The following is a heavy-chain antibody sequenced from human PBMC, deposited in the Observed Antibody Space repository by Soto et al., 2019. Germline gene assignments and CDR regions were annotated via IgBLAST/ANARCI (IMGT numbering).Heavy chain of an antibody. CDR2: ISSSSSDI. V-gene: IGHV3-21*01. D-gene: IGHD3-10*01. CDR1: GFTFSNFG. J-gene: IGHJ4*02. Sequence: EVQLVESGGGLVKPGGSLRLSCEASGFTFSNFGMHWVRQAPGKGLEWVSFISSSSSDIHYADSLKGRFTISRDNAKNSLYLQMSSLRAEDTALYYCARDHYGSGSPPGYWGQGILVTVSS. CDR3: ARDHYGSGSPPGY.